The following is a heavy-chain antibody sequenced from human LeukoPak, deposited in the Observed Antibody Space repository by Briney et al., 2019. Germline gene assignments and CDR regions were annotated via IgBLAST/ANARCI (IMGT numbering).Heavy chain of an antibody. J-gene: IGHJ4*02. CDR2: VSSSGSTI. Sequence: GGSLRLSCAASGFTFSDYYMSWIRQAPGKGLEWVSYVSSSGSTIYYADSVKGRFTISRDNAKNSLYLQMNSLRAEDTAVYYCARDRLRIFGVVTYMFDYWGQGTLVTVSS. V-gene: IGHV3-11*01. CDR1: GFTFSDYY. CDR3: ARDRLRIFGVVTYMFDY. D-gene: IGHD3-3*01.